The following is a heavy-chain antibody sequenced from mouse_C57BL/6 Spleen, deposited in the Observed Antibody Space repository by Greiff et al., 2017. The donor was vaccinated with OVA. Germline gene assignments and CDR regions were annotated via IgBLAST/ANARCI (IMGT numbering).Heavy chain of an antibody. D-gene: IGHD1-1*01. Sequence: EVQRVESGGGLVKPGGSLKLSCAASGFTFSSYAMSWVRQTPEKRLEWVATISDGGSYTYYPDNVKGRFTISRDNAKNNLYLQMSHLKSEDTAMYYCARDCYGSSYFDYWGQGTTLTVSS. CDR3: ARDCYGSSYFDY. CDR2: ISDGGSYT. V-gene: IGHV5-4*01. J-gene: IGHJ2*01. CDR1: GFTFSSYA.